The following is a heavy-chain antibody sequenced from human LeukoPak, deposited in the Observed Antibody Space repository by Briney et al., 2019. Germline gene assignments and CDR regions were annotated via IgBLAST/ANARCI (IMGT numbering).Heavy chain of an antibody. CDR1: GYTFTRYG. J-gene: IGHJ5*02. CDR3: ARDKVIASAGTPNWFDP. V-gene: IGHV1-18*01. D-gene: IGHD6-13*01. Sequence: GASVKVSCKASGYTFTRYGISWARQAPGQGLEWPGWISAYDGNTNYEQKFQGRVTMTTDTSTSTAYMELRSLRSDDTAVYYCARDKVIASAGTPNWFDPWGQGTLVTVSS. CDR2: ISAYDGNT.